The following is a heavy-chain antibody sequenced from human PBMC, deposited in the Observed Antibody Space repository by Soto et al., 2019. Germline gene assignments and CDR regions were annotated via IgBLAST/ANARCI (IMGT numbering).Heavy chain of an antibody. Sequence: PSQTLSLTCAISGDSVSSDSVAWNWIRQSPSRGLEWLGRTYYRSKWYNDYAVSVKSRITINSDTSKNQFSLHLNSVTPEDTAVYYCARDQTYNNWSTWFDPWGQGTMVTIYS. CDR2: TYYRSKWYN. CDR3: ARDQTYNNWSTWFDP. D-gene: IGHD1-1*01. J-gene: IGHJ5*02. V-gene: IGHV6-1*01. CDR1: GDSVSSDSVA.